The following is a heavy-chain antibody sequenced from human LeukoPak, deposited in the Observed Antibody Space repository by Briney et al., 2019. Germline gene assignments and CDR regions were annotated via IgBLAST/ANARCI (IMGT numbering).Heavy chain of an antibody. V-gene: IGHV3-30*02. J-gene: IGHJ6*03. CDR2: IQYDGCNA. D-gene: IGHD2-8*01. CDR1: RFTFSSYG. CDR3: AKDRWSNGVGCYYYYMDV. Sequence: GGSLRLPCAASRFTFSSYGMHGVRQAPGKGLEGVAYIQYDGCNAQYADSVKGRFRISRDSSKNILHLQVNSLRAEDTAVYYCAKDRWSNGVGCYYYYMDVWGKGTTVTISS.